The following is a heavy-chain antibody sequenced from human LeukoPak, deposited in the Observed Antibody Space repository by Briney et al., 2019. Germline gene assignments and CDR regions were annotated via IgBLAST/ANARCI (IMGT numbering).Heavy chain of an antibody. V-gene: IGHV3-23*01. CDR1: GFTFSSYA. Sequence: GGSLRLSCAASGFTFSSYAMSWVRQAPGKGLEWVSAISGSGANTYYADSVKGRFTISRDNSKNALYLQMSSLRAEDTAVYYCARLRGTVAFDYWGQGTLVTVSS. J-gene: IGHJ4*02. CDR3: ARLRGTVAFDY. CDR2: ISGSGANT. D-gene: IGHD6-19*01.